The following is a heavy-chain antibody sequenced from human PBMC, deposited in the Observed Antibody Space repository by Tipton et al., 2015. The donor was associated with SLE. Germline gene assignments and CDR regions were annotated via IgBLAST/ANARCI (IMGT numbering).Heavy chain of an antibody. CDR3: ARGAAVAGIGDDAFDI. CDR2: IYYSGRT. D-gene: IGHD6-19*01. CDR1: CGSISSYY. V-gene: IGHV4-59*01. J-gene: IGHJ3*02. Sequence: LSCTVSCGSISSYYWSWIRQPPGKGLEWIGYIYYSGRTNYNPSLKSRVTISVDTSKNQFSLKLSSVTAADTAVYYCARGAAVAGIGDDAFDIWGQGTMVTVSS.